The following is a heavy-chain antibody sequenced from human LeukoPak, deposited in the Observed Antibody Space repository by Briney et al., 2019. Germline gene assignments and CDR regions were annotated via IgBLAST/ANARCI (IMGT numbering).Heavy chain of an antibody. D-gene: IGHD4-11*01. CDR3: ARGLQPPVLYGMDV. CDR1: GFMFGNYG. V-gene: IGHV3-33*01. J-gene: IGHJ6*02. Sequence: GGSLRLSCAASGFMFGNYGMHWVRQAPGQGLEWVALIWYDGSKKYYADSVKGRFTVSRGNSENTLYLQMNSLRADDTAVYYCARGLQPPVLYGMDVWGQGTTVTVSS. CDR2: IWYDGSKK.